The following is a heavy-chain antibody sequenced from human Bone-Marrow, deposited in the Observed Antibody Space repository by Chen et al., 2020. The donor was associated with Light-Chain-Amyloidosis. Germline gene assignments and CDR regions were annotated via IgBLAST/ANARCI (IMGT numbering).Heavy chain of an antibody. CDR3: ARRRDGYNFDY. CDR2: IYPDDPDA. Sequence: EVQLEQSGPEVKKPGESLKISCNGSGYTFPNYWIGWVRQMPGKGLEWMGVIYPDDPDARYSPSFEGQVTISADKSITTAYLQWRSLKASDTAMYYCARRRDGYNFDYWGQGTLVTVSS. V-gene: IGHV5-51*01. J-gene: IGHJ4*02. CDR1: GYTFPNYW. D-gene: IGHD5-12*01.